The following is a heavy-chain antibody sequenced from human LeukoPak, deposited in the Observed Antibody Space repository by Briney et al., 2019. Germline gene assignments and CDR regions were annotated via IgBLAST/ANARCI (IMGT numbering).Heavy chain of an antibody. J-gene: IGHJ5*02. D-gene: IGHD6-6*01. Sequence: ASVKVSCKASGYTFTSYGISWVRQARGQGLEWMGWTSGDNVNTYYAQKFLGRVIMTTDISTTTAYMELRSLGPDDTAVYYCVRDWEWKAARNLFDPWGQGTRVTVSS. CDR3: VRDWEWKAARNLFDP. V-gene: IGHV1-18*01. CDR2: TSGDNVNT. CDR1: GYTFTSYG.